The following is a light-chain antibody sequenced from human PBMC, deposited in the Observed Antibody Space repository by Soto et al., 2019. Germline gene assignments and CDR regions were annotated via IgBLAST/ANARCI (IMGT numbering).Light chain of an antibody. J-gene: IGKJ3*01. Sequence: DVMMTQSPLSLPVTPGEPASISCRSSQSLLYSNGYNYLDWYLQKPGQSPQLLIYLGSNRASGVPDRFSGSGSGTDFTLKISRVEPEDVGVYYCMQARHIPFTFGPGTKVHIK. V-gene: IGKV2-28*01. CDR2: LGS. CDR1: QSLLYSNGYNY. CDR3: MQARHIPFT.